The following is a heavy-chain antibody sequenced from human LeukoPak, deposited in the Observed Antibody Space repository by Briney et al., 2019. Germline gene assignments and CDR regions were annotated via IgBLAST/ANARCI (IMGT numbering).Heavy chain of an antibody. V-gene: IGHV3-13*01. CDR3: ARASMVRGVIAHFDY. CDR2: IGTAGDT. Sequence: PGGSLRLSCAASGFTFSSYDMHWVRQAAGKGLEWVSAIGTAGDTYHPGSVKGRFTISRENARNSLYLQMNSLRAGDTAVYYCARASMVRGVIAHFDYWGQGTLVTVSS. J-gene: IGHJ4*02. CDR1: GFTFSSYD. D-gene: IGHD3-10*01.